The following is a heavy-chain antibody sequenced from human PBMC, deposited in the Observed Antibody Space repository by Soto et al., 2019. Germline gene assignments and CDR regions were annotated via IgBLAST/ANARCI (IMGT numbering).Heavy chain of an antibody. V-gene: IGHV4-34*01. J-gene: IGHJ4*02. D-gene: IGHD3-22*01. CDR3: ARSPNYYDSSGYYY. CDR2: INHSGST. CDR1: GGSFSGYY. Sequence: SETLSLTCADYGGSFSGYYWSWIRQPPGKGLEWIGEINHSGSTNYNPSRKSRVTISVDTSKNQFSLKLSSVTAADTAVYYCARSPNYYDSSGYYYWGKGTLVTVSS.